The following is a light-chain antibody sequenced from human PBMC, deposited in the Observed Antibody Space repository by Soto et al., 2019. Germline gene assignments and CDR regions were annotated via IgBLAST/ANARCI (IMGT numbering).Light chain of an antibody. V-gene: IGKV1-27*01. CDR3: QKYNSAPCGLT. J-gene: IGKJ4*01. Sequence: DIQMTQSPSSLSASVGDRVTITCRASQGISNYLAWYQQKPGKVPKLLIYAASTLQSGVPSRFSGSGSGTDFTLTISSLQPEDVATYYCQKYNSAPCGLTFGGGTKVEIK. CDR1: QGISNY. CDR2: AAS.